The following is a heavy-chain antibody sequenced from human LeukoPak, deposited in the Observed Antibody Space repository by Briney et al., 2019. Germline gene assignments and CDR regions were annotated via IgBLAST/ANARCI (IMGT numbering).Heavy chain of an antibody. D-gene: IGHD1-1*01. V-gene: IGHV3-48*01. Sequence: GGSLRLSCAASGFTFSSYSMNWVRQAPGKGLEWVSYISSSSSTIYYADSVKGRFTISRDNAKNSLYLQMNSLRAEDTAVYYCARDSYWYDVPLDYWGQGTLVTVSS. CDR2: ISSSSSTI. J-gene: IGHJ4*02. CDR3: ARDSYWYDVPLDY. CDR1: GFTFSSYS.